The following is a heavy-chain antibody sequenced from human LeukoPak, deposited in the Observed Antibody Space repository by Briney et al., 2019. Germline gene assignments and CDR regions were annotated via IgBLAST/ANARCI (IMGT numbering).Heavy chain of an antibody. CDR2: ISSSSSYI. Sequence: GGSLRLSCAASGFTFSSYSMNWVRQAPGKGLEWVSSISSSSSYIYYADSVKGRFTISRDNAKNSLYLQMNSLRAEDTAVYYCARDLTDIVVVVAATGPGGFDPRGQGTLVTVSS. D-gene: IGHD2-15*01. CDR3: ARDLTDIVVVVAATGPGGFDP. V-gene: IGHV3-21*01. J-gene: IGHJ5*02. CDR1: GFTFSSYS.